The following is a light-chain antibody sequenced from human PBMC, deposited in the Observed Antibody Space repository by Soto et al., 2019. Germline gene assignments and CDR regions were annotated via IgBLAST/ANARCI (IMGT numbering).Light chain of an antibody. CDR2: KAS. Sequence: DIQMTQSPSTLYASVGDRVTITCRASQSIGASLAWFQQKPGKAPNLLINKASSLESGVPSRFSGSGSGTEFTLTINTLQPDDFATYYCQQHNRSPLTFGGGTKVEIK. CDR1: QSIGAS. CDR3: QQHNRSPLT. V-gene: IGKV1-5*03. J-gene: IGKJ4*01.